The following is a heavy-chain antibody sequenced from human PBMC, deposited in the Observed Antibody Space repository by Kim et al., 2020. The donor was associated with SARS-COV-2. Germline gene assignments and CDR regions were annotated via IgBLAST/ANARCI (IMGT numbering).Heavy chain of an antibody. D-gene: IGHD4-17*01. CDR3: ARDEGGDHPTHDY. J-gene: IGHJ4*02. Sequence: YAQKRQGRATMTTNTSTSTAYMGLRSLRSDDTAVYYCARDEGGDHPTHDYWGQGTLVTVSS. V-gene: IGHV1-18*01.